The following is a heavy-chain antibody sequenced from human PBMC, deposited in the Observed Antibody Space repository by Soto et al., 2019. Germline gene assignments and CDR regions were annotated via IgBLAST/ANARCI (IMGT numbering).Heavy chain of an antibody. D-gene: IGHD2-15*01. V-gene: IGHV3-23*01. Sequence: EVQMLESGGGLVQPGGSLRLSCAASGFIFSDYAMSWVRQAPGKGLEWVAGMGGANGDTYYTESVRGRFAIYRDNSKSTLFLQLSSLSAEDTAVYFCAKDGVDHNSVWDPFDIWGQGTLVTVSS. CDR2: MGGANGDT. CDR1: GFIFSDYA. J-gene: IGHJ3*02. CDR3: AKDGVDHNSVWDPFDI.